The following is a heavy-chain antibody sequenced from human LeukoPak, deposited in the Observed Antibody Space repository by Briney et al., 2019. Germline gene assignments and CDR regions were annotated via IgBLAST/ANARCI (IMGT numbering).Heavy chain of an antibody. CDR1: GVTFSSYS. V-gene: IGHV3-21*01. Sequence: PGGSLRLSCAASGVTFSSYSMNWVRQAPGKGLEWVSSISSSSSYIYYADSVKGRFTISRDNAKNSLYLQMNSLRAEDTAVYYCARVKAGYYYYMDVWGKGTTVTVSS. J-gene: IGHJ6*03. D-gene: IGHD3-10*01. CDR2: ISSSSSYI. CDR3: ARVKAGYYYYMDV.